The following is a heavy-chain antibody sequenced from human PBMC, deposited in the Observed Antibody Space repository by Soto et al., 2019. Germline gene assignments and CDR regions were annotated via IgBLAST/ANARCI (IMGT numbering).Heavy chain of an antibody. D-gene: IGHD4-17*01. CDR1: GGSISSYY. V-gene: IGHV4-59*01. CDR3: ARDGNGGGGYYYGMDV. CDR2: IYYSGST. Sequence: SETLSLTCTVSGGSISSYYWSWIRQPPGKGLEWIGYIYYSGSTNYNPSLKSRVTISVDTSKNQFSLKLSSVTAADTAVYYCARDGNGGGGYYYGMDVWSQGTTVTVSS. J-gene: IGHJ6*02.